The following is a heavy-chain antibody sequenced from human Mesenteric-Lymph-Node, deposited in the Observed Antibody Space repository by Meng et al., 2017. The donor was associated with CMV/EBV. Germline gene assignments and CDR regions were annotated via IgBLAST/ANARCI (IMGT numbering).Heavy chain of an antibody. CDR1: GGSISGYY. V-gene: IGHV4-59*01. CDR2: IHYSGTT. J-gene: IGHJ6*02. Sequence: SETLSLTCTVSGGSISGYYWSWIRQPPGKGLEWIGNIHYSGTTYYNPSLKSRVTMSADTSRNQLSLKVSSVSAADTAVYYCARASSGYNYYGMDIWGQGTTVTVSS. CDR3: ARASSGYNYYGMDI.